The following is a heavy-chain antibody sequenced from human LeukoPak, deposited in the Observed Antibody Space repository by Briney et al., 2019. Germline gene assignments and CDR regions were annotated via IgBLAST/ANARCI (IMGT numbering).Heavy chain of an antibody. D-gene: IGHD3-3*01. CDR3: AKDHYWSIDY. Sequence: GGSLRLSCAASGFTFSSYAMHWVRQAPGKGLEWVAVISYDGSNKYYADSVKGRFTISRDIAKNTLYLQMNSLRAEDTGVYYCAKDHYWSIDYWGRGTLVTVSS. J-gene: IGHJ4*02. V-gene: IGHV3-30*04. CDR1: GFTFSSYA. CDR2: ISYDGSNK.